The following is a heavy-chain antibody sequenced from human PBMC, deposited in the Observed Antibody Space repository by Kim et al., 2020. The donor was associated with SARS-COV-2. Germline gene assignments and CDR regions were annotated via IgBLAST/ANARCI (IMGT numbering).Heavy chain of an antibody. D-gene: IGHD5-12*01. J-gene: IGHJ6*03. CDR2: INPRGGGT. Sequence: ASVKVSCKASGYTFTSYYMYWVRQAPGQGLEWMGIINPRGGGTSYAQKFQGRVTMTRDTSTSTVYMELSSLRSEDTAVYFCARGLSQASYMDVWGKGTTVTVSS. CDR3: ARGLSQASYMDV. CDR1: GYTFTSYY. V-gene: IGHV1-46*01.